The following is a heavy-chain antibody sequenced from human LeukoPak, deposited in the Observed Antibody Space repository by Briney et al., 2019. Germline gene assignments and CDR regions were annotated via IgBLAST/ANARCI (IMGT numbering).Heavy chain of an antibody. CDR3: ASSVLRFLEWSNDAFDI. Sequence: GGSLRLSCAASGFTFSGYSMNWVRQAPGKGLEWVSYISSSGSTKYYADSVKGRFTISRDNAKNSLYLQMNSPRAEDTAVYYCASSVLRFLEWSNDAFDIWGQGTMVTVSS. V-gene: IGHV3-48*04. D-gene: IGHD3-3*01. CDR2: ISSSGSTK. J-gene: IGHJ3*02. CDR1: GFTFSGYS.